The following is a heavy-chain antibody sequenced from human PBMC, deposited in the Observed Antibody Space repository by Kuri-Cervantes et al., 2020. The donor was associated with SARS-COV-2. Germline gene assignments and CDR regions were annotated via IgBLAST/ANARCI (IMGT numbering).Heavy chain of an antibody. CDR3: ARDRGYGGLRYYFDY. Sequence: GGSLRLSCTASRFTFNTYAMSWVRQAPGKGLEWVSAISGSGGSTYYADSVKGRFTISRDNSKNTLYLQMNSLRAEDTAVYYCARDRGYGGLRYYFDYWGQGTLVTVSS. D-gene: IGHD5-12*01. CDR1: RFTFNTYA. V-gene: IGHV3-23*01. J-gene: IGHJ4*02. CDR2: ISGSGGST.